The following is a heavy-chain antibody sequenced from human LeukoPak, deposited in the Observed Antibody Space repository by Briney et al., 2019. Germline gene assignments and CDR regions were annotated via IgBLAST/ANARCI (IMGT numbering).Heavy chain of an antibody. D-gene: IGHD6-13*01. CDR1: GFNFNDFA. V-gene: IGHV3-23*01. CDR2: IIAEGDVT. J-gene: IGHJ4*02. Sequence: QPGGSLRLSCIGSGFNFNDFAMSWVRQAPGKGLEWVSTIIAEGDVTYYADSVKGRHTISRDNSRNTLFLQMSRLSADDTAVYFCTKPGVTSPGTRGSFDFWGQGTVVTVSS. CDR3: TKPGVTSPGTRGSFDF.